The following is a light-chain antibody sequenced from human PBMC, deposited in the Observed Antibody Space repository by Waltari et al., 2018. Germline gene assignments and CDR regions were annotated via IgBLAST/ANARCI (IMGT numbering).Light chain of an antibody. CDR3: QQYDNWPPLT. Sequence: VVMTQSPATLSVSPGERVTLFCRASQSVGNNVAWYQQKPGQAPRLLIYVASTRATGVPDRFSGSGSGTEFTLTVTSLQSEDFAVYYCQQYDNWPPLTFGGGTKVDLK. CDR1: QSVGNN. CDR2: VAS. V-gene: IGKV3-15*01. J-gene: IGKJ4*01.